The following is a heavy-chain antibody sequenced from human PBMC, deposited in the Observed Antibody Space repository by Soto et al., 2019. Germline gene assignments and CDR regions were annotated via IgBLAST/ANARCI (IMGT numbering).Heavy chain of an antibody. CDR1: GDSVSSSRKC. Sequence: QVQLQESGPGLVKPSETLSLTCTVSGDSVSSSRKCWSWVRQPPGKALEWIAYICYSVITKYDPSLKSRLTISTDTSKYQVSLKMTSVTAEDTGVYYCARSGGGSGWLGGQGTLVTVSS. D-gene: IGHD6-19*01. J-gene: IGHJ4*02. V-gene: IGHV4-61*01. CDR3: ARSGGGSGWL. CDR2: ICYSVIT.